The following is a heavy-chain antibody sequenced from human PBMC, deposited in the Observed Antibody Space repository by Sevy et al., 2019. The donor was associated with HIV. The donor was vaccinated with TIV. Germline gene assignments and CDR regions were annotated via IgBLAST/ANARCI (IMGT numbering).Heavy chain of an antibody. CDR3: STGGYYFDY. J-gene: IGHJ4*02. CDR2: IKSKVNGGTT. Sequence: GGSLRLSCAGSGFTFSNAWMNWVRQAPGKGLEWVGRIKSKVNGGTTDYAAPVKGRFTISSDDSKNTVYLQMNSLRTADTAVYYCSTGGYYFDYWGQGTLVTVSS. CDR1: GFTFSNAW. V-gene: IGHV3-15*07.